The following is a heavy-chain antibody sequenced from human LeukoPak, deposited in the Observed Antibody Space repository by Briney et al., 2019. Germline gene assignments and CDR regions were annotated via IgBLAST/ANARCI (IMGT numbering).Heavy chain of an antibody. CDR3: ARAEVPNAVAGPRWYYYGMDV. V-gene: IGHV3-11*01. CDR2: ISSSGSTI. J-gene: IGHJ6*02. Sequence: PGGSLRLSCAASGFTFSDYYMSWIRQAPGKGLEWASYISSSGSTIYYADSVKGRFTISRDNAKNSLYLQMNSLRAEDTAVYYCARAEVPNAVAGPRWYYYGMDVWGQGTTVTVSS. D-gene: IGHD6-19*01. CDR1: GFTFSDYY.